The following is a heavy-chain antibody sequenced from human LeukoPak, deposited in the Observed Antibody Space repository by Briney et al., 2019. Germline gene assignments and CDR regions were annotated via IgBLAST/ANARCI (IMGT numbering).Heavy chain of an antibody. J-gene: IGHJ6*02. CDR2: INSDGSST. CDR3: ARDYSGSYYPPRYYYGMDV. D-gene: IGHD1-26*01. V-gene: IGHV3-74*01. CDR1: GFTFSSYW. Sequence: PGGSLRLSCAASGFTFSSYWMHWVRQAPGKGLVWVSRINSDGSSTSYADSVKGRFTISRDNAKNTLYLQMNSLRAEDTAVYYCARDYSGSYYPPRYYYGMDVWGQGTTVTVSS.